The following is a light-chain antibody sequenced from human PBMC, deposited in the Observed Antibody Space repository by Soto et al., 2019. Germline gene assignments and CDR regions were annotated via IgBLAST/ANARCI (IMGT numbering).Light chain of an antibody. V-gene: IGKV3-20*01. J-gene: IGKJ4*02. CDR2: GAS. CDR1: QSVTSSS. CDR3: RQFSSSPRT. Sequence: IVLTQSPGTLSLSPVERATLSCRVSQSVTSSSFAWYQQKRGRALRLLIDGASSRATGIPDSFSGSGSGTDFTLTISRLEPEDFAVYFCRQFSSSPRTFGGGTKVDIK.